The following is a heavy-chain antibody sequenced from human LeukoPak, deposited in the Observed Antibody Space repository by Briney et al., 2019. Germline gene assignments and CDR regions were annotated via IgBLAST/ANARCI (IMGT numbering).Heavy chain of an antibody. Sequence: ASVKVSCKASGYTFTGYYMHWVRQPPGQGLEWMGWINPNSGGTNYAQKFQGRVTMTRDTSISTAYMELSRLRSDDTAVYYCARDGMDSYDSSGYYPIDYWGQGTLVTVSS. CDR2: INPNSGGT. CDR3: ARDGMDSYDSSGYYPIDY. CDR1: GYTFTGYY. J-gene: IGHJ4*02. D-gene: IGHD3-22*01. V-gene: IGHV1-2*02.